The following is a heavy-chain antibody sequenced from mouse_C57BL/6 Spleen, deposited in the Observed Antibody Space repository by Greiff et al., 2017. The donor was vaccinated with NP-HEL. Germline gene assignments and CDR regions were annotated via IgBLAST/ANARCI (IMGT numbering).Heavy chain of an antibody. CDR1: GYTFTDYN. D-gene: IGHD1-1*01. Sequence: VQLKQSGPELVKPGASVKMSCKASGYTFTDYNMHWVKQSHGKSLEWIGYINPNNGGTSYNQKFKGKATLTVNKSSSTAYMELRSLTSEDSAVYYCARSDYYGSSGFAYWGQGTLVTVSA. J-gene: IGHJ3*01. V-gene: IGHV1-22*01. CDR3: ARSDYYGSSGFAY. CDR2: INPNNGGT.